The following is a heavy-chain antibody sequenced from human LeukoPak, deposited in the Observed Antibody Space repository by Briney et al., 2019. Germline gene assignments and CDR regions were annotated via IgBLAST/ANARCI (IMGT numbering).Heavy chain of an antibody. D-gene: IGHD5-12*01. J-gene: IGHJ4*02. V-gene: IGHV1-46*01. Sequence: ASVKVSCKASGYTFTSYYMHWVRQAPGQGLEWVGIINPSGGSTSYAQKFQGRVTMTRDTSTSTVYMELSSLRSGDTAVYYCARQSVATTKFDYWGQGTLVTVSS. CDR1: GYTFTSYY. CDR3: ARQSVATTKFDY. CDR2: INPSGGST.